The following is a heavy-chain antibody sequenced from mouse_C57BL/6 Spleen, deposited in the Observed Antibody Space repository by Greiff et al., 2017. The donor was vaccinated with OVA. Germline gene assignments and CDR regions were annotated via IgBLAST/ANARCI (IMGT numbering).Heavy chain of an antibody. J-gene: IGHJ1*03. D-gene: IGHD1-1*01. V-gene: IGHV1-77*01. Sequence: QVQLQQSGAELVKPGASVKISCKASGYTFTDYYINWVKQRPGQGLEWIGKIGPGSGSTYYNEKFKSKATLTVDTSSSTAYMQLSSLTSEDSAVYYCARSNYYGSSYGWYFDVWGTGTTVTVSS. CDR2: IGPGSGST. CDR3: ARSNYYGSSYGWYFDV. CDR1: GYTFTDYY.